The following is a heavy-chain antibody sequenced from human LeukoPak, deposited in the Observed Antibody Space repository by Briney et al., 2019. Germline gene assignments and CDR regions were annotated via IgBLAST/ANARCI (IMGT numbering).Heavy chain of an antibody. D-gene: IGHD4-23*01. V-gene: IGHV3-7*05. CDR2: IKQDGSEK. CDR1: GFTFSSYA. Sequence: GGSLRLSCSASGFTFSSYAMHWVRQAPGKGLEWVANIKQDGSEKYYVDSVKGRFTISRDNAKNSLYLQMNSLRAEDTAVYYCAREGEGTVVTRLYGMDVWGQGTTVTVSS. CDR3: AREGEGTVVTRLYGMDV. J-gene: IGHJ6*02.